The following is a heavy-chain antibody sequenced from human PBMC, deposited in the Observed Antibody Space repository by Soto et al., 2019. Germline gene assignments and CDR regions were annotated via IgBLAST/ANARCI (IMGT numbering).Heavy chain of an antibody. D-gene: IGHD1-26*01. CDR2: IWYDGSNK. V-gene: IGHV3-33*01. CDR1: GFTFSSYG. Sequence: QVPLVESGGGVVQPGRSLRLSCAASGFTFSSYGMHWVRQAPGKGLEWVAVIWYDGSNKYYADSVKGRFTISRDNSKNTLYLQMNSLRAEDTAVYYCASASGSYYYGMDVWGQGTTVTVSS. J-gene: IGHJ6*02. CDR3: ASASGSYYYGMDV.